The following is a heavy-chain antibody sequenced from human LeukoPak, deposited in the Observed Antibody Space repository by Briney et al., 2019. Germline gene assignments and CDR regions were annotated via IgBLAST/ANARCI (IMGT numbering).Heavy chain of an antibody. CDR1: GFTFSDYN. CDR2: ISSRSSTI. Sequence: GGSLRLSCTASGFTFSDYNMNWVRQAPGKGLEWISYISSRSSTIYYADSVKGRFTISRDNAQNSLHLQMNSLRDEDTAVYYCARGDSGSSYRLFYFDFWGQGTLVTVSS. V-gene: IGHV3-48*02. CDR3: ARGDSGSSYRLFYFDF. J-gene: IGHJ4*02. D-gene: IGHD1-26*01.